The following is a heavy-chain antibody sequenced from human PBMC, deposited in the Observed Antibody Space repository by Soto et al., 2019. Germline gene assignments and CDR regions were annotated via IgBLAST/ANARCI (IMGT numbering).Heavy chain of an antibody. Sequence: GGSLRLSCAASGFTFSSYGMHWVRQAPGKGLEWVAVIWYDGSNKYYADSVKGRFTISRDNSKNTLYLQMNSLRDEDTAVYYCARVVTLYATDVWGQGTTFTVSS. V-gene: IGHV3-33*01. CDR2: IWYDGSNK. CDR1: GFTFSSYG. CDR3: ARVVTLYATDV. J-gene: IGHJ6*02. D-gene: IGHD2-21*02.